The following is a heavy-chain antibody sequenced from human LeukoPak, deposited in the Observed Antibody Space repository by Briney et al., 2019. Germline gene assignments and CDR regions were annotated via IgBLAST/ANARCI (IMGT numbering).Heavy chain of an antibody. CDR3: ARANYYDSSGYQYYFDY. J-gene: IGHJ4*02. CDR2: IYYSGST. Sequence: SETLSLTCTVSGGSISSSSYYWGWIRQPPGKGLEWIGSIYYSGSTYYNPSLKSRVTLSVDTSKNQFSLKLSSVTAADTAVYYCARANYYDSSGYQYYFDYWGQGTLVTASS. V-gene: IGHV4-39*01. D-gene: IGHD3-22*01. CDR1: GGSISSSSYY.